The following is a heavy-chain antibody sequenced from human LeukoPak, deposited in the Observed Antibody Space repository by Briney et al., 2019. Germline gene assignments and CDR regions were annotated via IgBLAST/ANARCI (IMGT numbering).Heavy chain of an antibody. CDR1: GGSFSGYY. D-gene: IGHD3-22*01. Sequence: SETLSLTCAVYGGSFSGYYWSWIRQPPGKGLEWIGEINHSGSTNYNPSLESRVTISVDTSKNQFSLKLSSVTAADTAVYYCAPRGADSSGYEDYWGQGTLVTVSS. V-gene: IGHV4-34*01. CDR2: INHSGST. J-gene: IGHJ4*02. CDR3: APRGADSSGYEDY.